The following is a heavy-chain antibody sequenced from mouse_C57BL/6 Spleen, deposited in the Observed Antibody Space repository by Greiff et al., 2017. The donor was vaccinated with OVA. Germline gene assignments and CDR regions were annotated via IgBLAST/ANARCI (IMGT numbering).Heavy chain of an antibody. CDR2: IDPSDSET. CDR1: GYTFTSYW. Sequence: QVQLQQPGAELVRPGSSVKLSCKASGYTFTSYWLHWVKQRPIQGLEWIGNIDPSDSETHYNQKFKDKATLTVDKSSSTAYMQLSSLTSEDSAVYYCARGFYDGYPDWFAYWGQGTLVTVSA. CDR3: ARGFYDGYPDWFAY. J-gene: IGHJ3*01. V-gene: IGHV1-52*01. D-gene: IGHD2-3*01.